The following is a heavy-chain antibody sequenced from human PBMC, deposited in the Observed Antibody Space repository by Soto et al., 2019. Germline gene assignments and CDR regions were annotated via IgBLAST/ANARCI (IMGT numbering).Heavy chain of an antibody. CDR1: GGSVSSGSYY. J-gene: IGHJ5*02. V-gene: IGHV4-61*01. Sequence: PSETLSLTCTVSGGSVSSGSYYWSWIRQPPGKGLEWIGYIYYSGSTNYNPSLKSRVTISVDTSKNQFSLKLSSVTAADTAVYYCARGQSGYSSSWYWWFDPWGQGTLVTVSS. CDR2: IYYSGST. CDR3: ARGQSGYSSSWYWWFDP. D-gene: IGHD6-13*01.